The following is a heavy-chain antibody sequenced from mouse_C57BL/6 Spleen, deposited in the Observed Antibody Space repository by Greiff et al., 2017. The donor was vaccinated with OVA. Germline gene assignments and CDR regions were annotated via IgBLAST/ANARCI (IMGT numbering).Heavy chain of an antibody. CDR2: IWWDDDK. CDR3: ARIAPRIYYGYDAERYYAMDY. Sequence: QVTLKVSGPGILQPSQTLSLTCSFSGFSLSTFGMGVGWIRQPSGKGLEWLAHIWWDDDKYHNPALKSRLTISKDTSKNQVFLNIANVDTADTATYYCARIAPRIYYGYDAERYYAMDYWGQGTSVTVSS. V-gene: IGHV8-8*01. J-gene: IGHJ4*01. CDR1: GFSLSTFGMG. D-gene: IGHD2-2*01.